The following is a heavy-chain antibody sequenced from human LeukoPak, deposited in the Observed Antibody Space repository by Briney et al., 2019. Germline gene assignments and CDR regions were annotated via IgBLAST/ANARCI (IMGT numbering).Heavy chain of an antibody. Sequence: PGGSLRLSCAASGFTFSSYAMSWVRQAPGKGLEWVSAISGSGGSTYYADSVKGRFTISRDNAKNTLYLQMNSLRAEDTAVYYCARDGPQQLGVFDYWGQGTLVTVSS. CDR1: GFTFSSYA. CDR3: ARDGPQQLGVFDY. J-gene: IGHJ4*02. V-gene: IGHV3-23*01. D-gene: IGHD6-13*01. CDR2: ISGSGGST.